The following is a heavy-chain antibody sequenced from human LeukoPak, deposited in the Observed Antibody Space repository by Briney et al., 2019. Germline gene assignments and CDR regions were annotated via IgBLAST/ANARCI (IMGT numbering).Heavy chain of an antibody. CDR3: ARASRSGSYPGNFDY. V-gene: IGHV1-18*01. CDR1: GFIFTGQY. J-gene: IGHJ4*02. D-gene: IGHD3-10*01. CDR2: ISAYNGNT. Sequence: GASVKVSCKASGFIFTGQYMHWVRQAPGQGLEWMGWISAYNGNTNYAQKLQGRVTMTTDTSTSTAYMELRSLRSDDTTVYYCARASRSGSYPGNFDYWGQGTLVTVSS.